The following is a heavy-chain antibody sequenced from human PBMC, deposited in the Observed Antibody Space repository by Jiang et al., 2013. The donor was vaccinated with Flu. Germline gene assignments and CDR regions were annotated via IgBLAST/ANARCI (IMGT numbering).Heavy chain of an antibody. CDR1: GFTFSSYG. V-gene: IGHV3-33*01. CDR3: ARESKYYYDSSGNWKPRAFDI. CDR2: IWYDGSNK. D-gene: IGHD3-22*01. Sequence: VQLVESGGGVVQPGRSLRLSCAASGFTFSSYGMHWVRQAPGKGLEWVAVIWYDGSNKYYADSVKGRFTISRDNSKNTLYLQMNSLRAEDTAVYYCARESKYYYDSSGNWKPRAFDIWAKGQWSPSLQ. J-gene: IGHJ3*02.